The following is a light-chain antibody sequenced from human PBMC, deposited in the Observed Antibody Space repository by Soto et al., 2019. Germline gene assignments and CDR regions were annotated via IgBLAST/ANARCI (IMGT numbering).Light chain of an antibody. CDR1: QTINTW. CDR2: KAS. CDR3: QQLYMWLPVT. Sequence: DIQITQSPSTLSASVGARVTITCRASQTINTWLAWYQQRPGQAPKLIIYKASTLESGVPSRFSGSGSGTEFTLTISSLQPDDSATYDCQQLYMWLPVTFGGGTKVDIK. V-gene: IGKV1-5*03. J-gene: IGKJ4*01.